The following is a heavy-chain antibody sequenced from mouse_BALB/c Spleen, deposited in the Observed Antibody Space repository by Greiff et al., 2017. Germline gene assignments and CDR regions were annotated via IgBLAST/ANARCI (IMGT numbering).Heavy chain of an antibody. CDR1: GYTFTDYW. Sequence: QVQLQQPGAELVMPGASVKMSCKASGYTFTDYWMHWVKQRPGQGLEWIGAIDTSDSYTSYNQKFKGKATLTVDESSSTAYMQLSSLTSEDSAVYYCASPLSTRYFDVWGAGTTVTVSS. V-gene: IGHV1-69*01. J-gene: IGHJ1*01. CDR2: IDTSDSYT. CDR3: ASPLSTRYFDV.